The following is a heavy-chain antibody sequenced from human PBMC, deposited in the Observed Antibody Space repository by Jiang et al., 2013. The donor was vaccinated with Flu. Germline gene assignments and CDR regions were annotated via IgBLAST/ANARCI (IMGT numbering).Heavy chain of an antibody. J-gene: IGHJ3*02. CDR1: GGSISSYY. CDR3: ARRNDFDI. Sequence: PGLVKPPETLSLTCTVSGGSISSYYWSWIRQPPGKGLEWIGYIYYSGSTNYNPSLKSRVTISVHTSKNQFSLKLRSVTAADTAVYYCARRNDFDIWGQGTMVTVSS. V-gene: IGHV4-59*08. CDR2: IYYSGST.